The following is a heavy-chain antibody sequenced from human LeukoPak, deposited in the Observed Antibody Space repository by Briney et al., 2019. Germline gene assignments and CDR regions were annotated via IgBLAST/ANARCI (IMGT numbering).Heavy chain of an antibody. Sequence: GGSLRLSCAAPGFTFSYYYMSWIRQAPGKGLEWVSYISNSGSTIYYADSVKGRFTISRDNAKNSLYLQMDSLRAEDTAVYYCARIYSGYGLDYWGQGTLVTVSS. CDR1: GFTFSYYY. J-gene: IGHJ4*02. CDR3: ARIYSGYGLDY. V-gene: IGHV3-11*04. D-gene: IGHD5-12*01. CDR2: ISNSGSTI.